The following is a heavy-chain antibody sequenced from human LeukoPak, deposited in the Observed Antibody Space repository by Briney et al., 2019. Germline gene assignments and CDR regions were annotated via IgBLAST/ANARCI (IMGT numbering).Heavy chain of an antibody. J-gene: IGHJ4*02. CDR2: IWYDGSNK. CDR1: GFTFSSYG. CDR3: AIDPNWGTHS. V-gene: IGHV3-33*01. D-gene: IGHD7-27*01. Sequence: GGSLRLSCAASGFTFSSYGMHWVRQAPGKGLEWVAVIWYDGSNKYYADSVKGRFTISRDNSKNALYLQMNSLRVEDTAVYYCAIDPNWGTHSWGQGVLVTVSS.